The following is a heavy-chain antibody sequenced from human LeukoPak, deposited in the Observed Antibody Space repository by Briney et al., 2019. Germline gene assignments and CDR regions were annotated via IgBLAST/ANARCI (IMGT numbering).Heavy chain of an antibody. Sequence: SETLSLTCNVSGGSISSYYWSWIRQPPGKELEWIGYIYYSGSTNYNPSLKSRVTISVDTSKNQFSLKLSSVTAADTAVYYCARLGYYYDSSGYLFDYWGQGTLVTVSS. CDR2: IYYSGST. CDR3: ARLGYYYDSSGYLFDY. D-gene: IGHD3-22*01. CDR1: GGSISSYY. V-gene: IGHV4-59*08. J-gene: IGHJ4*02.